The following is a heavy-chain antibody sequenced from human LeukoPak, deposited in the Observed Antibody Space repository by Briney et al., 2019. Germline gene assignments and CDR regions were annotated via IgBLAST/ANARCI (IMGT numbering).Heavy chain of an antibody. Sequence: PGGSLRLSCAASGFTFSSYAMHWVRQAPGKGLEWVAVISYDGSNKYYADSVKGRLTISRDNSKNTLYLQMNSLRAEDTAVYYCARGGAAAGTSTGDFDYWDQGTLVTVSS. CDR1: GFTFSSYA. CDR2: ISYDGSNK. D-gene: IGHD6-13*01. V-gene: IGHV3-30-3*01. J-gene: IGHJ4*02. CDR3: ARGGAAAGTSTGDFDY.